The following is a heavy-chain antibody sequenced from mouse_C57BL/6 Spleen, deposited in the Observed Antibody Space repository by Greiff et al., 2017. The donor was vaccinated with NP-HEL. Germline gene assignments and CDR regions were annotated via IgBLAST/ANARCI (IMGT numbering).Heavy chain of an antibody. D-gene: IGHD2-2*01. Sequence: EVKLQESGGGLVKPGGSLKLSCAASGFTFSSYTMSWVRQTPEKRLEWVATISGGGGNTYYPDSVKGRFTISRDNAKNTLYLQMSSLRSEDTALYYCARGYGYGFAYWGQGTLVTVSA. CDR2: ISGGGGNT. V-gene: IGHV5-9*01. CDR3: ARGYGYGFAY. CDR1: GFTFSSYT. J-gene: IGHJ3*01.